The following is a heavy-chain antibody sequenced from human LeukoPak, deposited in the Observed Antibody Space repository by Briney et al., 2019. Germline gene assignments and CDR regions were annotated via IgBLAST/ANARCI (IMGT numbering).Heavy chain of an antibody. J-gene: IGHJ5*02. CDR1: GGSISSGSYY. Sequence: SETLSLTCTVSGGSISSGSYYWSWIRQPAGKGLEWIGRIYTSGSTNCNPSLKSRVTISVDTSKNQFSLKLSSVTAADTAVYYCAREDYYDSSGYYLNWFDPWGQGTLVTVSS. CDR2: IYTSGST. V-gene: IGHV4-61*02. D-gene: IGHD3-22*01. CDR3: AREDYYDSSGYYLNWFDP.